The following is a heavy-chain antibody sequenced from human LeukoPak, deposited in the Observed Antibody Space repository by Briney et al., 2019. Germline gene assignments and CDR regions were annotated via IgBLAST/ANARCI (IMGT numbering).Heavy chain of an antibody. CDR1: GYTFTSYY. Sequence: ASVKVSCKASGYTFTSYYMHWVRQAPGQGLEWMGIINPSGGSTSYAQKFQGRVTMTRDTPTSTVYMELSSLRSEDTAVCYCARGASPYDSSGYYYDYWGQGTLVTVSS. CDR2: INPSGGST. D-gene: IGHD3-22*01. J-gene: IGHJ4*02. CDR3: ARGASPYDSSGYYYDY. V-gene: IGHV1-46*01.